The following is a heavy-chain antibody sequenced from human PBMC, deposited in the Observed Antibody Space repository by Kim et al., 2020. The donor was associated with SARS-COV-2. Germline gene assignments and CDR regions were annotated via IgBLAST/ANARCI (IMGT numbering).Heavy chain of an antibody. V-gene: IGHV1-69*13. D-gene: IGHD2-21*01. J-gene: IGHJ6*02. Sequence: SVKVSCKASGDTFSSHIMSWVRQAPGQGLEWMGGIIPIFGSTIYAQRFQDRVTITADESTSTGYMELRSLRSEDTAVYYCARGVDYVIVKRYRMDVWGQVTTVTVS. CDR3: ARGVDYVIVKRYRMDV. CDR1: GDTFSSHI. CDR2: IIPIFGST.